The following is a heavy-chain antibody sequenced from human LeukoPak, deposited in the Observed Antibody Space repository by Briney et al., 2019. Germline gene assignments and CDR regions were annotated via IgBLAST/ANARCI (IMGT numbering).Heavy chain of an antibody. D-gene: IGHD6-19*01. CDR2: IYHSGST. V-gene: IGHV4-38-2*02. CDR1: GYSISSGYY. Sequence: PSETLSLTCTVSGYSISSGYYWGWIRQPPGKGLEWIGSIYHSGSTYYNPSLKSRVTISVDTSKIQFSLKLSSVTAADTAVYYCAGRRVAGLVPTFDYWGQGTLVTVSS. CDR3: AGRRVAGLVPTFDY. J-gene: IGHJ4*02.